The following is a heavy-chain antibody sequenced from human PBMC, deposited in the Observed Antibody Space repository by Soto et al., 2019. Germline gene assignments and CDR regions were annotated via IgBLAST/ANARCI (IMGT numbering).Heavy chain of an antibody. CDR3: ARTNIDAYGSAKEQRDGTEGFDY. D-gene: IGHD3-10*01. CDR1: GGSISSSNW. J-gene: IGHJ4*02. CDR2: IYHSGST. V-gene: IGHV4-4*02. Sequence: QVQLQESGPGLVKPSGTLSLTCAVSGGSISSSNWWSWVRQPPGKGLEWIGEIYHSGSTNYNPSLKSRVTISVDKSTNQFSLKLSSVTAADTAVYYCARTNIDAYGSAKEQRDGTEGFDYWGQGTLVTVSS.